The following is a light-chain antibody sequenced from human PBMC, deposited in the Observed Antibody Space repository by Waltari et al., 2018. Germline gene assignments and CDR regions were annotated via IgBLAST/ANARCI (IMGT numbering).Light chain of an antibody. CDR2: KAS. CDR3: QQYNSYSRS. V-gene: IGKV1-5*03. J-gene: IGKJ2*01. Sequence: DIQMTQSPSTLSASVGDRVTITCRASQGISSWLAWYQQKPGKAPKLLISKASSLESGVPARCSGSGSGTEFTLTISSLQPDDFATYYCQQYNSYSRSFGQGTKLEIK. CDR1: QGISSW.